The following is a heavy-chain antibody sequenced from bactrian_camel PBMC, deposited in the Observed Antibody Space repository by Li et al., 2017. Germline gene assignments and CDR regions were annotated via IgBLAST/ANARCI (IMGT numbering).Heavy chain of an antibody. CDR1: DFSRYY. Sequence: HVQLVESGGGSVEAGESLRLSCVGSDFSRYYMAWFREAPGKGREGVAFIDRGGATNYAWSVKDRFTISKDNANNALYLQMNSLKPEDTAMYYCAADELNHGLAWRGYTYWSQGTQVTVS. V-gene: IGHV3S55*01. CDR3: AADELNHGLAWRGYTY. D-gene: IGHD1*01. CDR2: IDRGGAT. J-gene: IGHJ4*01.